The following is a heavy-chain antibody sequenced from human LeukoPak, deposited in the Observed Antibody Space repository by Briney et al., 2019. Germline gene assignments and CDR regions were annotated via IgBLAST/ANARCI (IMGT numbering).Heavy chain of an antibody. CDR2: IYYSGST. J-gene: IGHJ3*02. V-gene: IGHV4-39*01. CDR1: GGSISSSSYY. CDR3: ARPGYYDSSGYYPKSIAFDI. D-gene: IGHD3-22*01. Sequence: PSETLSLTCTVSGGSISSSSYYWGWIRQPPGKGLEWIGSIYYSGSTYYNPSLKSRVTISVDTSKNQFSLKLSSVTAADTAVYYCARPGYYDSSGYYPKSIAFDIWGRGTMVTVSS.